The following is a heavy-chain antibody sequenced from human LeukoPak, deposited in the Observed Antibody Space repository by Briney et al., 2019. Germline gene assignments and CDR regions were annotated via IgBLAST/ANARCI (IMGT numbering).Heavy chain of an antibody. V-gene: IGHV3-23*01. CDR1: GFSLSAYD. D-gene: IGHD2-15*01. CDR2: TSRRGPT. Sequence: RGSLRLSCAASGFSLSAYDMQWVRQAPGKGLEWVSGTSRRGPTYYTDSVKGRFTISRDNSKNILYLQMDSLRADDTAVYYCAQGGYFAFDMWGQGKMVTVSS. CDR3: AQGGYFAFDM. J-gene: IGHJ3*02.